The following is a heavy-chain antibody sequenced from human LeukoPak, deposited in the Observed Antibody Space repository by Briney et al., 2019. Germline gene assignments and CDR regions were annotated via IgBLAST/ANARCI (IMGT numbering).Heavy chain of an antibody. V-gene: IGHV3-74*01. CDR3: ARDRVMEWLSEFDS. Sequence: GGSLRLSCAASGFTFSSYWMHWVRQAPGKGLVWVSRINSDGSSTSYADSVKGRFTISRDNAKNTLYLQMNSLRPDDTAVYYCARDRVMEWLSEFDSWGQGTLVTVSS. CDR1: GFTFSSYW. D-gene: IGHD3-3*01. J-gene: IGHJ4*02. CDR2: INSDGSST.